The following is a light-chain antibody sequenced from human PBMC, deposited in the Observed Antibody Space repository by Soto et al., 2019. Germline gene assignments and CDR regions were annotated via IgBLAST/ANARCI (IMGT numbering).Light chain of an antibody. J-gene: IGLJ1*01. CDR2: DAN. V-gene: IGLV2-14*03. CDR1: SSDFGGYNY. CDR3: SSYTSSTTYV. Sequence: QSALTQPASVSGSPGQSTTISCTGTSSDFGGYNYVSWYQHHPGKAPKLMIYDANNRPSGVSTRFSGSKSGNTASLTISGLQAEDEADYYCSSYTSSTTYVFGTGTKVTVL.